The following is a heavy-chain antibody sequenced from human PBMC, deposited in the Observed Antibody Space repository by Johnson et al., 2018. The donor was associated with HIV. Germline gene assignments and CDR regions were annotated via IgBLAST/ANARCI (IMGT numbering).Heavy chain of an antibody. V-gene: IGHV3-30-3*01. J-gene: IGHJ3*02. Sequence: QVQLVESGGGVVQPGRSLRLSCAASGFTFSSYAMHWVRQAPGKGLEWVAVISYDGSNKYYADSVKGRFTISRDNSKNTLYLQMNSLRAEDTAVYYCARGLTGTSRDAFDIWGQGTMVTVSS. CDR1: GFTFSSYA. CDR3: ARGLTGTSRDAFDI. CDR2: ISYDGSNK. D-gene: IGHD1-7*01.